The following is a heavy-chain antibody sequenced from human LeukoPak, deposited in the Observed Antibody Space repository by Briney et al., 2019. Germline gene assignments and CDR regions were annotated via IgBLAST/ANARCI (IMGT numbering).Heavy chain of an antibody. V-gene: IGHV4-4*07. CDR1: GGSISSYY. Sequence: PSETLSLTCTVSGGSISSYYWSRIRQPAGKGLEWIGRIYTSGSTNYNPSLKSRVTMSVDTSKNQFSLKLSSVTAADTAVYYCARGYCGGDCYSDYFDYWGQGTLVTVSS. CDR3: ARGYCGGDCYSDYFDY. CDR2: IYTSGST. D-gene: IGHD2-21*02. J-gene: IGHJ4*02.